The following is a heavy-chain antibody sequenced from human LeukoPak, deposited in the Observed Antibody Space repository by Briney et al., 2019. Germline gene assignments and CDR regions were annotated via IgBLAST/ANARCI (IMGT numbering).Heavy chain of an antibody. J-gene: IGHJ4*02. Sequence: GGSLRLSCAPSVFTLRTYGIHCVREAPGKGLECGAVIWYDGSNTYYADSAKGRFTISRDNSKNTLYLQNNTVRAQDTPLSYSATDSVSGMGFYEFDYWGQGTLVTVSS. V-gene: IGHV3-33*01. CDR2: IWYDGSNT. D-gene: IGHD3-3*01. CDR3: ATDSVSGMGFYEFDY. CDR1: VFTLRTYG.